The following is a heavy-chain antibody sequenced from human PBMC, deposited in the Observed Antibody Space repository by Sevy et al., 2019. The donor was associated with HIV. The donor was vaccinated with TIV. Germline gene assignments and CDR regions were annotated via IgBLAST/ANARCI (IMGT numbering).Heavy chain of an antibody. CDR3: AGSDSSGYSSLDY. V-gene: IGHV3-72*01. D-gene: IGHD3-22*01. CDR1: GFTFNDHY. Sequence: GGSLRLSCVASGFTFNDHYMDWVRQAPGKGLEWVGRSRNKANGYTTEYAASVKGRFTVSRDNSKNSVYLQMNSVKTEDTAVCYCAGSDSSGYSSLDYWGQGTLVTVSS. CDR2: SRNKANGYTT. J-gene: IGHJ4*02.